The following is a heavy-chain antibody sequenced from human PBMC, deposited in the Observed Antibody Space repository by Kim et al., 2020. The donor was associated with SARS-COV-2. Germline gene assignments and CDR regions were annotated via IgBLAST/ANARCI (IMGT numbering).Heavy chain of an antibody. CDR3: ARDHYDRSDFYAGMDV. J-gene: IGHJ6*02. Sequence: GGSLRLSCRGSEFSFISYGMHWVRQAPGKGLEWVAAIGHDGSDKYYIESVKGRFIISRDNSKNTVYLQMNSLRVEDTGLYFCARDHYDRSDFYAGMDVWGQGTTVIVAS. CDR2: IGHDGSDK. CDR1: EFSFISYG. V-gene: IGHV3-33*01. D-gene: IGHD3-22*01.